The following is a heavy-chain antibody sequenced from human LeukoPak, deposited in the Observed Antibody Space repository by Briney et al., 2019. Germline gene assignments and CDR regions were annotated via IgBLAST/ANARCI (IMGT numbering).Heavy chain of an antibody. CDR1: GGSFSGYY. Sequence: SETLSLTCAVYGGSFSGYYWSWIRQPPGKGLEWIGEINHSGNTNYNPSLKSRVTISVDTSKNQFSLKLSSVTAADTAVYYCARGRTRESDYGDYYWFDPWGQGTLVTVSS. CDR3: ARGRTRESDYGDYYWFDP. D-gene: IGHD4-17*01. V-gene: IGHV4-34*01. CDR2: INHSGNT. J-gene: IGHJ5*02.